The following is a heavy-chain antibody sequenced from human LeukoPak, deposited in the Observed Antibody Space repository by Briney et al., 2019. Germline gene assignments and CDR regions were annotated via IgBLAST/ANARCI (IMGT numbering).Heavy chain of an antibody. Sequence: GASVKVSCKASGYTFTSYGISWVRQAPGQGLEWMGWISAYNGNTNCAQKLQGRVTMTTDTSTSTAYMELRSLRSDDTAVYYCARGSRDWNDMSDFDYWGQGTLVTVSS. CDR1: GYTFTSYG. CDR3: ARGSRDWNDMSDFDY. D-gene: IGHD1-1*01. V-gene: IGHV1-18*01. J-gene: IGHJ4*02. CDR2: ISAYNGNT.